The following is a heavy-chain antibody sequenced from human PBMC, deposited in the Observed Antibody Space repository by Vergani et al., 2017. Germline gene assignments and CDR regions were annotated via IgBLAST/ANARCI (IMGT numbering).Heavy chain of an antibody. J-gene: IGHJ4*02. Sequence: VQLVQSGAEVKKPGSSVKVSCKASGGTFSSYAISWVRQAPGQGLEWMGIIYPGDSDTRYSTSFQGQVTISADKSISTAYLQWSSLKASDTAMYYCAIHKRGGVGWVGATSYFDYWGQGTLVTVSS. CDR1: GGTFSSYA. V-gene: IGHV5-51*01. CDR3: AIHKRGGVGWVGATSYFDY. CDR2: IYPGDSDT. D-gene: IGHD1-26*01.